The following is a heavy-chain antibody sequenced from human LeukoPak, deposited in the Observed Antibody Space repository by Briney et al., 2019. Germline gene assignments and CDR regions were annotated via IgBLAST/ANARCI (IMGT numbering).Heavy chain of an antibody. CDR3: ARGRRIPWYFDL. J-gene: IGHJ2*01. V-gene: IGHV3-53*01. CDR2: IYSGGST. Sequence: GGSLRLSCAASGFTFSSYSMNWVRQAPGKGLEWVSVIYSGGSTYYADSVKGRFTISRDNSKNTLYLQMNSLRAEDTAVYYCARGRRIPWYFDLWGRGTLVTVSS. CDR1: GFTFSSYS. D-gene: IGHD2/OR15-2a*01.